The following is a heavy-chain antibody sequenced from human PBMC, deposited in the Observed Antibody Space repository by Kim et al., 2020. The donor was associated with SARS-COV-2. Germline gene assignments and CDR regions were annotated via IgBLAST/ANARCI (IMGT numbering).Heavy chain of an antibody. V-gene: IGHV3-53*01. CDR2: IYSGGST. Sequence: GGSLRLSCAASGFTVSSNYMSWVRQAPGKGLEWVSAIYSGGSTYYADSVKGRFTISRDNSKNTLYHQMNSLRAADTAVYYCARGGLSSGDYDYWGQGTLVTVSS. D-gene: IGHD2-21*02. CDR1: GFTVSSNY. CDR3: ARGGLSSGDYDY. J-gene: IGHJ4*02.